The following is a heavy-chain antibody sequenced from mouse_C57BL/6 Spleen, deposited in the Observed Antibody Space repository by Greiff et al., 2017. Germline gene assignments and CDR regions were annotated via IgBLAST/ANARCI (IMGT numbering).Heavy chain of an antibody. CDR3: TRDRGWDWYFDV. V-gene: IGHV5-9-1*02. CDR1: GFTFSSYA. Sequence: EVHLVESGEGLVKPGGSLKLSCAASGFTFSSYAMSWVRQTPEKRLEWVAYISSGGDYIYYADTVKGRFTLSRDNARNTLYLQMSSLKSEDTAMYYCTRDRGWDWYFDVWGTGTTVTVSS. J-gene: IGHJ1*03. CDR2: ISSGGDYI. D-gene: IGHD1-1*02.